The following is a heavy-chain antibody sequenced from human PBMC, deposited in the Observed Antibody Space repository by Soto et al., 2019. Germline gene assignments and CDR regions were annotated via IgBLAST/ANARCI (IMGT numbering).Heavy chain of an antibody. CDR3: ARANVLRYFDWAEANSMDV. CDR1: GGSISSYY. CDR2: IYYSGST. Sequence: SETLSLTCTVSGGSISSYYWSWIRQPPGKGLEWIGYIYYSGSTNYNPSLKSRVTISVDTSKNQFSLKLSSVTAADTAVYYCARANVLRYFDWAEANSMDVWGQGPTVTVS. D-gene: IGHD3-9*01. V-gene: IGHV4-59*08. J-gene: IGHJ6*02.